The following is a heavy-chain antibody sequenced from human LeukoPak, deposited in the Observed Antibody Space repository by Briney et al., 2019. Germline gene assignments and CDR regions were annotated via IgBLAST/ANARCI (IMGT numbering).Heavy chain of an antibody. J-gene: IGHJ4*02. CDR2: INHSGST. Sequence: SETLSLTCAVYGGSFSGYYWSWIRQPPGKGLEWIGEINHSGSTNYNPSLKSRVTISVDTSKNQFSLKLSSVTAADTAVYYCARGVPYYYDSSGYYHYYFDYWGQGTLVTVSS. CDR1: GGSFSGYY. CDR3: ARGVPYYYDSSGYYHYYFDY. V-gene: IGHV4-34*01. D-gene: IGHD3-22*01.